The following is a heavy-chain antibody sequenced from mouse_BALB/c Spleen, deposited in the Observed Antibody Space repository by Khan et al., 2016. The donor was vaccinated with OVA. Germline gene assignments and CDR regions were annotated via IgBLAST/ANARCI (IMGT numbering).Heavy chain of an antibody. J-gene: IGHJ2*01. Sequence: EVQLQESGLGLVKPSQSLSLTCTVTGYSITSGYAWNWIRQFPGNKLEWMGYISYSGVTSYTPSLKSRISITRDTSKNQFFLQLNSVTTEDTATYYCARENYYGYYFDYWGQGTTLTVSS. CDR1: GYSITSGYA. V-gene: IGHV3-2*02. CDR3: ARENYYGYYFDY. D-gene: IGHD1-1*01. CDR2: ISYSGVT.